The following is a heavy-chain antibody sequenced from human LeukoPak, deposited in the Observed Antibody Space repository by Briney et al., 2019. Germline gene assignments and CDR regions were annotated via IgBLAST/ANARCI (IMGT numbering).Heavy chain of an antibody. Sequence: GGSLRLSCAASGFTFDDYAMHWVRQAPGKGLEWVSLISWDGGSTYYADSVKGRFTISRDNSKNSLYLQTNSLRAEDTALYYCAKGREAYSSSGMDVWGKGTTVTVSS. V-gene: IGHV3-43D*04. CDR1: GFTFDDYA. D-gene: IGHD6-6*01. J-gene: IGHJ6*03. CDR3: AKGREAYSSSGMDV. CDR2: ISWDGGST.